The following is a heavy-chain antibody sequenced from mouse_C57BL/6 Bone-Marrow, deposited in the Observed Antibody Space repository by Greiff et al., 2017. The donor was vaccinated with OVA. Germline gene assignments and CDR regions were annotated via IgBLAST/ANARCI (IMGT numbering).Heavy chain of an antibody. Sequence: EVQRVESGGGLVQPGGSLKLSCAASGFTFSDYYLYWVRQTQEKKLEWVAYISNGGGSTYYPDTVKGRFTISRDNAKNTLYLQMSRLKSEDTAIYYCARRCALAMDYWGQGASATFSS. CDR1: GFTFSDYY. V-gene: IGHV5-12*01. CDR2: ISNGGGST. CDR3: ARRCALAMDY. J-gene: IGHJ4*01.